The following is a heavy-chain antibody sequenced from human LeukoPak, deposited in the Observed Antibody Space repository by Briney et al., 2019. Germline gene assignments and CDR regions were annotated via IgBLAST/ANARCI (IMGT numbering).Heavy chain of an antibody. Sequence: SETLSLTRTVSGGSVSSGSYYWSWIRQSPGKGLEWIGYIYYSGSTNYNPSLKSRVTISVDTSKNQFSLKLSSVTAADTAVYCCARALFHHRNWFDPWGQGTLVTVSS. V-gene: IGHV4-61*01. D-gene: IGHD2-21*01. CDR3: ARALFHHRNWFDP. J-gene: IGHJ5*02. CDR1: GGSVSSGSYY. CDR2: IYYSGST.